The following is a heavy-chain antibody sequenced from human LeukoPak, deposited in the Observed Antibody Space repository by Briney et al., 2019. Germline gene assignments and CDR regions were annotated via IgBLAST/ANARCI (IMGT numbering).Heavy chain of an antibody. Sequence: PGGSLTLSCAASGFTFSTYAMSWVRPPPGKGLEWVSAINSGGSTYYADSLKGRFTISRDNSKNTLYLQMNSLRADDTAVYYCAKDWPSEWQQLPDYDAFDIWGQGTMVTVSS. D-gene: IGHD6-13*01. CDR3: AKDWPSEWQQLPDYDAFDI. CDR1: GFTFSTYA. V-gene: IGHV3-23*01. CDR2: INSGGST. J-gene: IGHJ3*02.